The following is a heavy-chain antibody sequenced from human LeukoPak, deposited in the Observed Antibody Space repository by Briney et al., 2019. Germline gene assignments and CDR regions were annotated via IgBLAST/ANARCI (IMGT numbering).Heavy chain of an antibody. D-gene: IGHD6-19*01. CDR2: INHSGST. J-gene: IGHJ4*02. CDR3: ARVGIAVAGFDY. Sequence: PSETLSLTCAVYGGSFSGYYWSWIRQPPGKGMEWIGEINHSGSTNYNPALKSRVTISVDTSKNQFSLELSSVTAADTAVYYCARVGIAVAGFDYWGQGTLVTVSS. V-gene: IGHV4-34*01. CDR1: GGSFSGYY.